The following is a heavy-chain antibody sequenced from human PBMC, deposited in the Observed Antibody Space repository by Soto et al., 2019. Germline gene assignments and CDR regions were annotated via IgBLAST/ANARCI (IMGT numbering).Heavy chain of an antibody. CDR3: ARERTTISMDV. Sequence: ASVKVSCQASGYTFTSYYINWVRQATGQGLEWMGWMNPNSGNTGYAQKFQGSVTMTRNTSISTAYMELSSLRSEDTAVYYCARERTTISMDVWGQGTTVTVSS. CDR2: MNPNSGNT. D-gene: IGHD3-9*01. CDR1: GYTFTSYY. V-gene: IGHV1-8*02. J-gene: IGHJ6*02.